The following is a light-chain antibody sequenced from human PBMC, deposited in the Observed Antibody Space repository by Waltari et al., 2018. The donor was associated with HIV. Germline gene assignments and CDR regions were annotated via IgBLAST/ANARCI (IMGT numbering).Light chain of an antibody. CDR2: GAS. V-gene: IGKV3-15*01. CDR1: HNFISH. CDR3: QQYNNWRGT. Sequence: DIVMTQSPATLCVSPRERVTRSCRASHNFISHLAWYQHKPGQPPRRPIHGASTRAPGIPARFSCSGSGTEFTLTITSLQSEDFAVYYCQQYNNWRGTFGPGTKVDFK. J-gene: IGKJ3*01.